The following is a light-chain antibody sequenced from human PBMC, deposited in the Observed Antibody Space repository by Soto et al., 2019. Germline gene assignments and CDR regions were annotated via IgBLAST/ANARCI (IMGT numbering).Light chain of an antibody. CDR3: QQYVSSVT. CDR1: QSVDSSF. Sequence: EIVLTQSPGFLSLSPGERATLSCRASQSVDSSFFAWYQQKPGQAPRLLIYGASKRATGIPDRFSGSGSGTDFILISSRLEPEDLAVYYCQQYVSSVTFGQGTKVEIK. V-gene: IGKV3-20*01. CDR2: GAS. J-gene: IGKJ1*01.